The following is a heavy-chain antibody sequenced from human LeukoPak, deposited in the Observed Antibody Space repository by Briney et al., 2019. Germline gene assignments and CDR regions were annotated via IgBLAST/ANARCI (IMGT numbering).Heavy chain of an antibody. V-gene: IGHV4-39*01. J-gene: IGHJ4*02. CDR2: IYYSGST. CDR3: ARHGSTDYFDY. Sequence: SVTLSLTCAVSGGSISSTTSYWGWIRQPPGKGLEWIGRIYYSGSTFYNPSLKSRVTISVDTSKNKLSLRLSSVTAADTAVYYCARHGSTDYFDYWGQGTLVTVSS. CDR1: GGSISSTTSY. D-gene: IGHD2-2*03.